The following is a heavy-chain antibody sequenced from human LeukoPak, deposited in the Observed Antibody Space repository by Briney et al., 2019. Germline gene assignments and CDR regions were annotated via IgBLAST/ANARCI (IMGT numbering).Heavy chain of an antibody. CDR2: ISYSGTN. J-gene: IGHJ5*02. CDR1: GGSVSSSSYY. CDR3: ASLGTLRS. V-gene: IGHV4-39*01. D-gene: IGHD7-27*01. Sequence: PSETLSLTCTVSGGSVSSSSYYWGWDRQSPGKGLEWIGSISYSGTNYNNPSLKSRVSISIDTSKNQFSVKLTSVTAADTAMYYCASLGTLRSWGQGTLVTVSS.